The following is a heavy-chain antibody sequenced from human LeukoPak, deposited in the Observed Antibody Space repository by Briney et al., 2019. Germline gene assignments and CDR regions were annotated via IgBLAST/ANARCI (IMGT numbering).Heavy chain of an antibody. CDR3: ARGTPWFDP. V-gene: IGHV1-2*02. Sequence: GASVKVSCTASGYPFTDYYIYWLRQAPGQGPEWMGWINPKTGGTHFAQDFQARVTMTSDTSVSTAYLELSSRKSDDTAVYYCARGTPWFDPWGQGTLVTVSS. CDR2: INPKTGGT. CDR1: GYPFTDYY. J-gene: IGHJ5*02.